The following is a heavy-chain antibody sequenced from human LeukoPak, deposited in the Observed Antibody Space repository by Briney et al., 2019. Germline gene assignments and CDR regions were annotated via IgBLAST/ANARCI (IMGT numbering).Heavy chain of an antibody. CDR1: GGSFSGYY. V-gene: IGHV4-34*01. CDR2: IKHSGST. CDR3: ATAEDGYNYIAS. D-gene: IGHD5-24*01. J-gene: IGHJ4*02. Sequence: PSETLSLTCAVYGGSFSGYYWSWIRQPPGKGLEWIGEIKHSGSTNYNPTLKSRVTISVDTSKNPFSLKLSSVTAADTAVYYCATAEDGYNYIASWGQGTLVTVSS.